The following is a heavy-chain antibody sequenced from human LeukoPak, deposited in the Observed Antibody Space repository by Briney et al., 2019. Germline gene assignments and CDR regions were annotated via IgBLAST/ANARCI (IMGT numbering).Heavy chain of an antibody. Sequence: GGSLRLSCAASGFTVSSNYMSWVRQAPGKGLEWVSAISGSGGSSYYADSVKGRFTISRDNSKNTLYLQMNSQRAEDTAVYYCAKSQTTIFGVAGNNFDYWGQGTLVTVSS. CDR2: ISGSGGSS. CDR1: GFTVSSNY. CDR3: AKSQTTIFGVAGNNFDY. V-gene: IGHV3-23*01. J-gene: IGHJ4*02. D-gene: IGHD3-3*01.